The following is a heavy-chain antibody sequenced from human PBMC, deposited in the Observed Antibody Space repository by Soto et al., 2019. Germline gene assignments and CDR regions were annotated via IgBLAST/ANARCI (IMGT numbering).Heavy chain of an antibody. Sequence: GGSLRLSCAASGFTFSSYSMNWVRQAPGKGLEWVSSISSSSSYIYYADSVKGRFTISRDNAKNSLYLQMNSLRAEDTAVYFCASYTGCITSSCFANDAFDIWGQGTMVTVSS. CDR1: GFTFSSYS. CDR2: ISSSSSYI. V-gene: IGHV3-21*01. CDR3: ASYTGCITSSCFANDAFDI. D-gene: IGHD2-2*01. J-gene: IGHJ3*02.